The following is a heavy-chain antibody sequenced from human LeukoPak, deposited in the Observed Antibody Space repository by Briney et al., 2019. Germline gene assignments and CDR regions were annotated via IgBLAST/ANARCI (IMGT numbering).Heavy chain of an antibody. Sequence: SETLSLTCTVSGGSITSGTYYWTWIRQPAGKGLEWIGRIYASGSTNYNPSLKSRATMSVDTSKNQFSLKLSSVTAADTAVYYCARALYNDYDYDFDYWGQGTLVTVSS. CDR1: GGSITSGTYY. CDR2: IYASGST. V-gene: IGHV4-61*02. CDR3: ARALYNDYDYDFDY. J-gene: IGHJ4*02. D-gene: IGHD5-12*01.